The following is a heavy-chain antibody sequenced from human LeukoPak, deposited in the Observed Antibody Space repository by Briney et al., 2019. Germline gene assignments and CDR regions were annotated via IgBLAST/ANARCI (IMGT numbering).Heavy chain of an antibody. CDR3: ARDLPGGSGYYYWGYWYFDL. Sequence: SETLSLTCTVSGGSISSYYWSWIRQPAGKGLEWIGRIYTSGSTNYNPSLKSRVTMSVDTSKNQFSLKLSSVTAADTAVYYCARDLPGGSGYYYWGYWYFDLWGRGTLVTVSS. D-gene: IGHD3-22*01. CDR2: IYTSGST. V-gene: IGHV4-4*07. J-gene: IGHJ2*01. CDR1: GGSISSYY.